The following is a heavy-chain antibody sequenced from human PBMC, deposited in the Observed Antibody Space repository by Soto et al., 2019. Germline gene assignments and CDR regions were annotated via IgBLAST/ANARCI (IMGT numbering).Heavy chain of an antibody. CDR1: GGTFSSYT. Sequence: QVQLVQSGAEVKKPGSSVKVSCKASGGTFSSYTISWVRQAPGQGLEWMGSIIPILGIANYAQKFQGRVTITADKSTSTAYMELSSLRSEDTAVYYCASINTRQLPPEDYYYYYYMDVWGKGTTVTVSS. CDR3: ASINTRQLPPEDYYYYYYMDV. J-gene: IGHJ6*03. V-gene: IGHV1-69*02. D-gene: IGHD2-2*01. CDR2: IIPILGIA.